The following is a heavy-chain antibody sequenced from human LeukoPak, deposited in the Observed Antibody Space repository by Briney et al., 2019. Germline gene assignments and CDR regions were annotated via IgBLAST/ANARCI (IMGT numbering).Heavy chain of an antibody. Sequence: ASVKVSCKASGYTFTSYGISWVRQAPGQGLEWMGWISAYNGNTNYAQKLQGRVTITADESTSTAYMELSSLRSEDTAVYYCARGWDSSGQIPFLYWGQGTLVTVSS. CDR3: ARGWDSSGQIPFLY. CDR2: ISAYNGNT. J-gene: IGHJ4*02. D-gene: IGHD6-19*01. CDR1: GYTFTSYG. V-gene: IGHV1-18*01.